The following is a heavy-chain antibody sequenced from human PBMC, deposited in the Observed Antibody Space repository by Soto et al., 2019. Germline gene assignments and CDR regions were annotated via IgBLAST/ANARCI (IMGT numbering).Heavy chain of an antibody. CDR1: GFTFSSFA. Sequence: QVQLVESGGGVVHPGTSLRLSCVTSGFTFSSFAMDWVRQAPGKGLEWVAAISFDGRDISYRESVKGRFTISRDKFKNTVYLQMSSLRPEDTAVYYCAKESLDYFESGRFYAPAFDHWGQGTLVTVSS. J-gene: IGHJ4*02. CDR3: AKESLDYFESGRFYAPAFDH. CDR2: ISFDGRDI. V-gene: IGHV3-30*18. D-gene: IGHD3-10*01.